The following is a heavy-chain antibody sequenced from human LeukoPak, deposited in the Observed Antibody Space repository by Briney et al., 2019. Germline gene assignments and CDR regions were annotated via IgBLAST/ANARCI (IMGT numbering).Heavy chain of an antibody. V-gene: IGHV1-69*06. Sequence: SVKVSCKASGYTFTTYAMNWVRQAPGQGLEWMGGIIPIFGTANYAQKFQGRVTITADKSTSTAYMELSSLRSEDTAVYYCARDLFIAAAAKGYWGQGTLVTVSS. D-gene: IGHD6-13*01. J-gene: IGHJ4*02. CDR1: GYTFTTYA. CDR2: IIPIFGTA. CDR3: ARDLFIAAAAKGY.